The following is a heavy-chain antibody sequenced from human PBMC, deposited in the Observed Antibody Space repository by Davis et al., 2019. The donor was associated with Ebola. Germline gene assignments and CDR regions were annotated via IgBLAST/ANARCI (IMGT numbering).Heavy chain of an antibody. J-gene: IGHJ4*02. D-gene: IGHD6-13*01. Sequence: HTGGSLRLSCAASGFTFSHYWMHWVRQAPGKGLVWVSRINEGGASTSYADSVKGRFTISRDNTKNTLYLQMNSLRAEDTAVYHCAWGDTSRRLDYWGQGTLVTVSS. CDR2: INEGGAST. CDR1: GFTFSHYW. CDR3: AWGDTSRRLDY. V-gene: IGHV3-74*01.